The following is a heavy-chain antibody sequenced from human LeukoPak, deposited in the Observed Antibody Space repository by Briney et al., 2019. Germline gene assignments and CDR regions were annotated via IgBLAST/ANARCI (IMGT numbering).Heavy chain of an antibody. CDR3: ARIPRGRYEAY. CDR2: INPNSGGT. CDR1: GYTFIGYY. Sequence: GASVTVSCKASGYTFIGYYMYWVRQAPGQGLEWMGWINPNSGGTNYAQKFQGSVTMTRDTSTTTGYMELSRLRSDDTAVYYCARIPRGRYEAYWGQGTLVTVSS. D-gene: IGHD1-26*01. J-gene: IGHJ4*02. V-gene: IGHV1-2*02.